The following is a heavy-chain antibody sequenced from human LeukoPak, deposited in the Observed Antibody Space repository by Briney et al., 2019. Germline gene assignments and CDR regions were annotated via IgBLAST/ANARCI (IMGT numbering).Heavy chain of an antibody. D-gene: IGHD3-16*01. CDR3: ASDSPGGPSGY. J-gene: IGHJ4*02. Sequence: SVKVSCKGSVYTLISYGISWVRQAPGQGREWMGGIIPIFGTANYAQKFKGRVTITADESTSTAYMELSSLRSEDTAVYYCASDSPGGPSGYWGQGTLVTVSS. CDR1: VYTLISYG. CDR2: IIPIFGTA. V-gene: IGHV1-69*13.